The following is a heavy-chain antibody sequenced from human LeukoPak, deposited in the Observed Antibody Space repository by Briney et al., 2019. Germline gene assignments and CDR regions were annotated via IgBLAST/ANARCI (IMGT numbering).Heavy chain of an antibody. CDR1: GGSISSYY. CDR3: ARGVYIAAAQYGY. Sequence: SETQSLTCTVSGGSISSYYWSWIRQPPGKGLEWIGYIYYSGTTNYNPSLKSRVTISVDTSKNQFSLKLSSVTAADTAVYYCARGVYIAAAQYGYWGQGTLVTVSS. J-gene: IGHJ4*02. V-gene: IGHV4-59*01. CDR2: IYYSGTT. D-gene: IGHD6-13*01.